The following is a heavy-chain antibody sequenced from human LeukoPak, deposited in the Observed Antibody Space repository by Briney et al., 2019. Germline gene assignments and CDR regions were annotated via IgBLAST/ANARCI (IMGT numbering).Heavy chain of an antibody. D-gene: IGHD6-13*01. Sequence: GGSLRLSCVGSRLTFSKYWMTWVRQAPGKGLERVANIKTDGTETYYMESVRGRFTISRDNARNSLYLQMNSLTVEDTAVYYCARDFAAAGIFDYWGQGTLVTVSS. CDR2: IKTDGTET. CDR1: RLTFSKYW. CDR3: ARDFAAAGIFDY. V-gene: IGHV3-7*01. J-gene: IGHJ4*02.